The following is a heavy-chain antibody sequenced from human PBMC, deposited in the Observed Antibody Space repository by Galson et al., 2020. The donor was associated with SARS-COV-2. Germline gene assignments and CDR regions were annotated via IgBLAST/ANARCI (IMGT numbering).Heavy chain of an antibody. CDR2: INPNSGGT. V-gene: IGHV1-2*02. CDR1: GYTFTGYY. D-gene: IGHD3-22*01. CDR3: ARDYYYDSRSYGDY. J-gene: IGHJ4*02. Sequence: GESLKISCKASGYTFTGYYMHWVRQAPGQGLEWMGWINPNSGGTNYAQKFQGRVTMTRDTSISTAYMELSRLRSDDTAVYYCARDYYYDSRSYGDYWGLGTLVTVSS.